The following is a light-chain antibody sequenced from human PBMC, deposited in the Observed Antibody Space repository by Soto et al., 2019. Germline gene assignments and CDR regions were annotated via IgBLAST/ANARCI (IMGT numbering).Light chain of an antibody. CDR1: SNDIGSYNF. CDR3: CSHARNNDFWV. V-gene: IGLV2-23*02. Sequence: QSALTQLASVSGSPGQSITISCTGTSNDIGSYNFVSWYQQHPGKVPKLIIYEVTKRPSGVSDRFSGSKSGNTASLTISGLQAEDEADYYCCSHARNNDFWVFGGGTKLTVL. J-gene: IGLJ3*02. CDR2: EVT.